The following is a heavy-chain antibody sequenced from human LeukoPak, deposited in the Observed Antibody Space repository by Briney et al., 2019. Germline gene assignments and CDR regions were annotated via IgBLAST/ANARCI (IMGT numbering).Heavy chain of an antibody. CDR3: AKDPYGGSYFNWFDP. J-gene: IGHJ5*02. CDR1: GFTFSSYG. D-gene: IGHD1-26*01. Sequence: GGSLRLSCTVSGFTFSSYGMHWVRQAPGKGLEWVAFIRYDGSNKYYADSVKGRITISRDNSKNTLYLQMNSLRPEDTAVYYCAKDPYGGSYFNWFDPWGQGTLVTVSS. V-gene: IGHV3-30*02. CDR2: IRYDGSNK.